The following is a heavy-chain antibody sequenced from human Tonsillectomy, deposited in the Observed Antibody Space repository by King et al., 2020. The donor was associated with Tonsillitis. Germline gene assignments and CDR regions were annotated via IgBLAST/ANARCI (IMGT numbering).Heavy chain of an antibody. V-gene: IGHV1-69*01. CDR3: AGALDCNSPSCDTGECAYFYMDV. J-gene: IGHJ6*03. D-gene: IGHD2-2*02. CDR1: GGTFSRYP. Sequence: GQLVQSGAEVKKPGSSVKVSCKASGGTFSRYPLSWVRQAPGQGLEWMGGIVPNSPTPDYAQKFQGRVTIYTDESTSTAYMQLSSLRSEDTAVDYCAGALDCNSPSCDTGECAYFYMDV. CDR2: IVPNSPTP.